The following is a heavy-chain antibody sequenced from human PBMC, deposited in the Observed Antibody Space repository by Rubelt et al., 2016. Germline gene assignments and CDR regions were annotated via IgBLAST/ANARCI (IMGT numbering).Heavy chain of an antibody. V-gene: IGHV2-26*01. CDR2: IFSNDEK. CDR3: ARISEAVWWLRGVFDY. D-gene: IGHD5-12*01. Sequence: QESGPGLVKPSETLSLTCTVSGYSISSGYYWGWIRQPPGKALEWLAHIFSNDEKSYSTSLKSRLTISKDTSKSQVVLTMTNMDPVDTATYYCARISEAVWWLRGVFDYWGQGTLVTVAS. J-gene: IGHJ4*02. CDR1: GYSISSGYYW.